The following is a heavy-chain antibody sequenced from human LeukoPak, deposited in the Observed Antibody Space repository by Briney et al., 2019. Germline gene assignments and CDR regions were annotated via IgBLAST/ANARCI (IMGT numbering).Heavy chain of an antibody. CDR2: ISSSSSYI. CDR1: GFTFSSYS. J-gene: IGHJ4*02. CDR3: ARDASFYDNSDSSGY. V-gene: IGHV3-21*01. Sequence: GGSLRLSCAASGFTFSSYSMNWVRQAPGKGLEWVSSISSSSSYIYYADSVKGRFTISRDNAKNSLYLQMNSLRAEDTAIYYCARDASFYDNSDSSGYWGQGTLVTVSS. D-gene: IGHD3-22*01.